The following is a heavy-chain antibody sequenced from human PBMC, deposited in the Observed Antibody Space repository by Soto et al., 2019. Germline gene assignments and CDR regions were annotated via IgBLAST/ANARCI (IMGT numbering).Heavy chain of an antibody. CDR3: ASELETIAGRDRKDAFNI. CDR1: GGTFSSYA. CDR2: IIPIFGTA. V-gene: IGHV1-69*12. Sequence: QVQLVQSGAEVKKPGSSVKVSCKASGGTFSSYAISWVRQAPGQGLEWMGGIIPIFGTANYAQKFQARVTITADESMRITEMELSRMRSEKMAVYYCASELETIAGRDRKDAFNIWGKGKMDTVSS. J-gene: IGHJ3*02. D-gene: IGHD6-13*01.